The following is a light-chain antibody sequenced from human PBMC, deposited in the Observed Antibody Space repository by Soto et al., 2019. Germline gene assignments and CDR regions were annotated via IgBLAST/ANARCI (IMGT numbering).Light chain of an antibody. V-gene: IGKV3D-15*01. CDR2: AAS. CDR3: QQYDNWLPIT. J-gene: IGKJ5*01. CDR1: QSVSNS. Sequence: EVVMTQSPATLSVSPGERATLSCRASQSVSNSLAWYQQKPGQAPRLLIYAASARATDIPARFSGSGSGTEFTLTISSLQSEDFAVYYCQQYDNWLPITFGQGTRFEIK.